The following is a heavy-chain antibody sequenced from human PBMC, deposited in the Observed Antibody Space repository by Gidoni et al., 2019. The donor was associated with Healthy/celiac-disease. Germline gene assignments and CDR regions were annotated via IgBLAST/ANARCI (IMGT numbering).Heavy chain of an antibody. D-gene: IGHD4-17*01. V-gene: IGHV3-30*18. Sequence: QVQLVESGGGVVQPGRSLRLSCAASGFTFSSYGMHWVRQAPGKGLEWVAVISYDGSNKYYADSVKGRFTISRDNSKNTLYLQMNSLRAEDTAVYYCAKDSGDYGDSLFDYWGQGTLVTVSS. CDR2: ISYDGSNK. CDR1: GFTFSSYG. CDR3: AKDSGDYGDSLFDY. J-gene: IGHJ4*02.